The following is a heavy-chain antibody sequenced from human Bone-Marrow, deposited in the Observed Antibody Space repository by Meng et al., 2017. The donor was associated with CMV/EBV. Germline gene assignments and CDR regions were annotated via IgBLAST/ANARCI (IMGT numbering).Heavy chain of an antibody. J-gene: IGHJ3*02. V-gene: IGHV6-1*01. Sequence: LRLSCAISGDSVSSNSAAWNWIKQSPSRGLEWLGRTYYRSKWYNDYAVSVKSRITINPDTSKNQFSLQLNSVTPEDTAVYYCARGKGNAFDIWGQGTMVTISS. CDR1: GDSVSSNSAA. D-gene: IGHD3-10*01. CDR2: TYYRSKWYN. CDR3: ARGKGNAFDI.